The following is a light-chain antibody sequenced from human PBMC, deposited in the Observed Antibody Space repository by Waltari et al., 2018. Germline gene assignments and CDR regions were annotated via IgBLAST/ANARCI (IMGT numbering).Light chain of an antibody. CDR3: QQYYAVPPT. CDR1: QSVSYSSNNKNY. J-gene: IGKJ1*01. CDR2: WAS. Sequence: DIVMTQSPDSLALSLGERASITCKSDQSVSYSSNNKNYLAWYRQKPGQPPQLLISWASTREFGVPDRFSGSGSGTDFTLTISSLQAEDAAVYHCQQYYAVPPTFGPGTKVEIK. V-gene: IGKV4-1*01.